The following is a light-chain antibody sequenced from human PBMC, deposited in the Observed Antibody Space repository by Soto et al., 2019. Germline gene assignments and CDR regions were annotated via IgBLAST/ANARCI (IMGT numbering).Light chain of an antibody. CDR3: QKYNNGXPAT. V-gene: IGKV3-15*01. J-gene: IGKJ1*01. CDR1: QSVSSK. CDR2: RAS. Sequence: EIVMTQSPATLSVSPGEIATLSCRAIQSVSSKLAWYQQKPGQAPRLLIYRASTRATDIPARSSGSGSWTEFTITISSMQSEDFAVYYCQKYNNGXPATFGQWTKV.